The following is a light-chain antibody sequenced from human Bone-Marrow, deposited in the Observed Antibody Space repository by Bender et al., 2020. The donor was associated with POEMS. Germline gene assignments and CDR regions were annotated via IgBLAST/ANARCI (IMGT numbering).Light chain of an antibody. CDR2: EDN. CDR3: QSYDTSWV. Sequence: NFALSQPHSVSESPGRTVTISCTRSSGNIADNYVHWYRQRPGSSPTTIIYEDNRRPSGVPERFSGSIDRSSNSASLTISGLKTEDEADYYCQSYDTSWVFGGGTKLTVL. J-gene: IGLJ3*02. CDR1: SGNIADNY. V-gene: IGLV6-57*01.